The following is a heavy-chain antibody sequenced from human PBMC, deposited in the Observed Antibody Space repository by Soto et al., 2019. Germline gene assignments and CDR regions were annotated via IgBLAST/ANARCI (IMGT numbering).Heavy chain of an antibody. J-gene: IGHJ6*02. CDR3: ARSSVRGSPEPDPNGMDV. CDR1: GYTFTSYG. CDR2: ISAYSGNT. D-gene: IGHD6-13*01. Sequence: QFHLVQSAAEVKKPGASVSVSCRASGYTFTSYGFTWGRQAPGQGLEWMGWISAYSGNTNYAQKLQGRVTMTTDTSTSPAYMAQTSPRPDDTAVYYCARSSVRGSPEPDPNGMDVWGQGTTVTVS. V-gene: IGHV1-18*04.